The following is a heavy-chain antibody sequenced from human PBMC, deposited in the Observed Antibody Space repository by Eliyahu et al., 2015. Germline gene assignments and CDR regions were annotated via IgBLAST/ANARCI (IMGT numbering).Heavy chain of an antibody. CDR2: IYYSGST. CDR1: GGSISSYY. J-gene: IGHJ6*02. V-gene: IGHV4-59*01. Sequence: QVQLQESGPGLVKPSETLSLTCTVSGGSISSYYWXWIRQPPGKGLEWIGYIYYSGSTNYNPSLKSRVTISVDTSKNQFSLKLSSVTAADTAVYYCARENSFYSSGWYFHYGMDVWGQGTTVTVSS. D-gene: IGHD6-19*01. CDR3: ARENSFYSSGWYFHYGMDV.